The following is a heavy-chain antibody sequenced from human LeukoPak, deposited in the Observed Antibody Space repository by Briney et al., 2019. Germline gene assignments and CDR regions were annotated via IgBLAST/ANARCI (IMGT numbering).Heavy chain of an antibody. CDR1: GFTFTTSW. Sequence: GESLKISCKGSGFTFTTSWIGWVRQMPGKGLEWMAILYPGDSDTRYSPSFQGQVTISADRSVSTAYLQGRSLKASDSAMYYCARGRGYSYGTDFDYWGQGTLVTVSS. D-gene: IGHD5-18*01. V-gene: IGHV5-51*01. J-gene: IGHJ4*02. CDR2: LYPGDSDT. CDR3: ARGRGYSYGTDFDY.